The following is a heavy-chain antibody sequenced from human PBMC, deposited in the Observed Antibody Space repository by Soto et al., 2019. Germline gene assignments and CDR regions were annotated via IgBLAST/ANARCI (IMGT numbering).Heavy chain of an antibody. D-gene: IGHD6-13*01. V-gene: IGHV3-23*01. CDR3: AKSITAAGTGY. CDR2: ISVIGGST. J-gene: IGHJ4*02. Sequence: EVRLLESGGGLVQPGGSLRLSCAASGFTFNTHAMSWVRQAPGKGLEWDSTISVIGGSTYYADSVKGRFTISRDNSKNTLYLQMNSLRAEDTAVYFCAKSITAAGTGYWGQGTLVTVSS. CDR1: GFTFNTHA.